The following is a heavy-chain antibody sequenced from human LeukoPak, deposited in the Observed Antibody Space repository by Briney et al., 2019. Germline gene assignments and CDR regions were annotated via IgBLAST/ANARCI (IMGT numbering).Heavy chain of an antibody. D-gene: IGHD3-16*01. CDR1: GGSISSYY. CDR3: ARDLGKLDAFDI. CDR2: IYYSGST. V-gene: IGHV4-59*01. Sequence: SETLSLTCTVSGGSISSYYWSWLRQPPGKGLEWIGYIYYSGSTNYNPSLTSRVTISVDTSKNQFSLKLSSVTAADTAVYYCARDLGKLDAFDIWGQGTMVTVSS. J-gene: IGHJ3*02.